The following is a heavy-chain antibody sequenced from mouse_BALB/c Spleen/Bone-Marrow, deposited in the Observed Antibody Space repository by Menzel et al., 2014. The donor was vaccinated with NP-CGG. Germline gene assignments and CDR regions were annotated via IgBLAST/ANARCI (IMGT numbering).Heavy chain of an antibody. CDR2: ISSGSNII. Sequence: VQLKQSGGGLVQPGESRKLSCAASGFTFSSFAMHWIRQAPEKGLEWVAFISSGSNIIHYADTVKGRFTISRDNPKNPLFLQMTSLRSEDTAMYYCGRGDYWGQGTTLTVSS. V-gene: IGHV5-17*02. J-gene: IGHJ2*01. CDR3: GRGDY. CDR1: GFTFSSFA.